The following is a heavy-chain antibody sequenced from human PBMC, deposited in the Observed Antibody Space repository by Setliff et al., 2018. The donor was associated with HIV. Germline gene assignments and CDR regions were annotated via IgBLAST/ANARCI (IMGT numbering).Heavy chain of an antibody. CDR2: IHYNERT. V-gene: IGHV4-39*01. CDR3: ASRVYYYDSDNFLREEGFDP. J-gene: IGHJ5*02. CDR1: GGSASNSRYY. D-gene: IGHD3-22*01. Sequence: SETLSLTCTVSGGSASNSRYYWAWIRQPPGKGLEYIGSIHYNERTYYNPSLKSRVAISIDTSKNQFSLNLTSVTAADTAVYYCASRVYYYDSDNFLREEGFDPWGQGTLVTVS.